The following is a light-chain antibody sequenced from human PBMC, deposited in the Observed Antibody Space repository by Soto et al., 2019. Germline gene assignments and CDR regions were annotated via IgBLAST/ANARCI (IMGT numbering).Light chain of an antibody. CDR2: GAS. CDR3: QQENNLPPWT. Sequence: EIVMTQSPATLSVSPGERATLSCRASQSVSSNLAWYQQKPGQAPRLLIYGASTRATGIPARFSGSGSGTEFTLTISSLQSEDFAVYYCQQENNLPPWTFGQGTKVEIK. J-gene: IGKJ1*01. V-gene: IGKV3-15*01. CDR1: QSVSSN.